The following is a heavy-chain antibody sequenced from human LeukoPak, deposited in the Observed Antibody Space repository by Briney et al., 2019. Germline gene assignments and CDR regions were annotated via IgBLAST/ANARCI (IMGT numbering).Heavy chain of an antibody. V-gene: IGHV3-48*03. J-gene: IGHJ4*02. D-gene: IGHD5-18*01. CDR2: ISKSGSNI. CDR1: GFTFTNYE. Sequence: GGSLRLSCSASGFTFTNYEMNWVRQAPGMGLEWISYISKSGSNIYYADSVKGRFTISRDNAKTSLYLRMNSLRAEDTAVYYCARDLSGVTGYTYGRGIDYWGQGTLVTVSS. CDR3: ARDLSGVTGYTYGRGIDY.